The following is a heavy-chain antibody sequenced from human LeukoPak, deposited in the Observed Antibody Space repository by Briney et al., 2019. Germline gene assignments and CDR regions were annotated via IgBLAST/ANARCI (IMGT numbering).Heavy chain of an antibody. CDR3: AGGLDSSKMGY. CDR1: GVSISSGGHY. D-gene: IGHD6-13*01. J-gene: IGHJ4*02. CDR2: IYYSEFT. Sequence: PSQTLSLTCTVSGVSISSGGHYWSWIRQHPGKGLEWIGSIYYSEFTYYNPSLKSRITISVDSSENQLSLKLTSVTAADTAVYYCAGGLDSSKMGYWGQGTLVTVSS. V-gene: IGHV4-31*03.